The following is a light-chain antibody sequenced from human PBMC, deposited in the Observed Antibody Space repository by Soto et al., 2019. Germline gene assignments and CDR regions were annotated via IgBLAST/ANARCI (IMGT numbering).Light chain of an antibody. Sequence: EIVMTQSPSTLSVSPGERATLSCRASQSVSSNLAWYQHKPGQAPRLLIYGASTRATGIPARFSGSGSGTEFNLTISSLQSEDFAIYYCQHYNNWPPWTFGQGTKVEIK. V-gene: IGKV3-15*01. J-gene: IGKJ1*01. CDR3: QHYNNWPPWT. CDR2: GAS. CDR1: QSVSSN.